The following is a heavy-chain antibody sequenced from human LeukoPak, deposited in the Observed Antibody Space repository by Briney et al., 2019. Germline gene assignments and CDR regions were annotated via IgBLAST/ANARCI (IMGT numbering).Heavy chain of an antibody. Sequence: GGSLRLSCAASGFTFSSYEMNWVRQAPGKGLEWVSYISSSGSTIYYADSVKGQFTISRDNAKNSLYLQMNSLRAEDTAVYYCARDPYGGNGDFDYWGQGTLVTVSS. CDR3: ARDPYGGNGDFDY. CDR1: GFTFSSYE. V-gene: IGHV3-48*03. CDR2: ISSSGSTI. J-gene: IGHJ4*02. D-gene: IGHD4-23*01.